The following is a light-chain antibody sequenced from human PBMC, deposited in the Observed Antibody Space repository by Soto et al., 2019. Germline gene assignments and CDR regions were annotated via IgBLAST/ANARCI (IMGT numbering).Light chain of an antibody. CDR3: SSYTSCSTPYV. V-gene: IGLV2-14*03. Sequence: QSALTQPASVSGSPGQSITISCTGTSSDVGGYNYVSWYQQRPGKAPKLMIYEVSNRPSGDSDRFSGSKSGNTASLTISGLQAEDEADYYCSSYTSCSTPYVFGSGTQLTVL. CDR2: EVS. J-gene: IGLJ1*01. CDR1: SSDVGGYNY.